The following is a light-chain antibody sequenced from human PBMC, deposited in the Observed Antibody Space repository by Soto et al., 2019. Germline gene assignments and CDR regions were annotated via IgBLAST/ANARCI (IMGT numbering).Light chain of an antibody. CDR1: QGISNY. J-gene: IGKJ1*01. V-gene: IGKV1-27*01. CDR2: AAS. Sequence: DIQMTQSPSSLSASVGDRVTITCRASQGISNYLAWYQQKPGKVPKLLIYAASTLQSGVPSRFSGSGSGTDFTLTISSLQAEDVATYYCQKYNSAPQYTFGQGTKMEIK. CDR3: QKYNSAPQYT.